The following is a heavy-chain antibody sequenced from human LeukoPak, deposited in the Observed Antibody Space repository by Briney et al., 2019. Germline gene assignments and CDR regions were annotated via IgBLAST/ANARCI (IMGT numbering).Heavy chain of an antibody. J-gene: IGHJ4*02. Sequence: PGGSLRLSCAASGFSFEAYGMYWVRQAPGKGLEGVSGITWNSDDMAYAGSVKGRFTISKDNAKNCLYLQMNSLTVEDTALYYCTRVTSLRTGFDYWGQGTLVTVSS. V-gene: IGHV3-9*01. CDR2: ITWNSDDM. CDR3: TRVTSLRTGFDY. D-gene: IGHD1-1*01. CDR1: GFSFEAYG.